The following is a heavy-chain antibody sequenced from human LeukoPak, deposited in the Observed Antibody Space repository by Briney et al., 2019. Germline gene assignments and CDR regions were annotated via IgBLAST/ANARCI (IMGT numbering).Heavy chain of an antibody. Sequence: SETLSLTCTVSGGSISSYYWSWIRQPPGKGLEWIGYIYYSGSTNCNPSLKSRVTISVDTSKNQFSLKLSSVTAADTAVYYCARERRYCSSTSCYRDGFDYWGQGTLVTVSS. CDR3: ARERRYCSSTSCYRDGFDY. D-gene: IGHD2-2*01. CDR2: IYYSGST. CDR1: GGSISSYY. V-gene: IGHV4-59*01. J-gene: IGHJ4*02.